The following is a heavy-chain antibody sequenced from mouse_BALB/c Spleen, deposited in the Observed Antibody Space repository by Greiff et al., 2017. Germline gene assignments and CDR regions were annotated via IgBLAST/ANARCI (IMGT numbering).Heavy chain of an antibody. Sequence: ESGPGLVKPSQSLSLTCSVTGYSITSGYYWNWIRQFPGNKLEWMGYISYDGSNNYNPSLKNRISITRDTSKNQFFLKLNSVTTEDTATYYCARGYDYGLFAYWGQGTLVTVSA. J-gene: IGHJ3*01. V-gene: IGHV3-6*02. CDR3: ARGYDYGLFAY. CDR2: ISYDGSN. CDR1: GYSITSGYY. D-gene: IGHD2-4*01.